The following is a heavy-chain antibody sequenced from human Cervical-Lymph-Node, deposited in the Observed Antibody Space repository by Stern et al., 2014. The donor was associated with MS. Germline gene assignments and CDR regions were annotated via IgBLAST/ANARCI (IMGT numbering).Heavy chain of an antibody. CDR3: AAVSTTSSASPFDY. CDR1: RYTFTAYS. CDR2: INPNTGDT. V-gene: IGHV1-2*02. Sequence: VQLVESGAEVKKPGASLKVSCKTSRYTFTAYSFHWVRQAHGKGLQWMGWINPNTGDTTYAKTFRGRFTMTRDSSINTVYMELSRLTSDDTAVYYCAAVSTTSSASPFDYWGQGTLLTVSS. D-gene: IGHD6-19*01. J-gene: IGHJ4*02.